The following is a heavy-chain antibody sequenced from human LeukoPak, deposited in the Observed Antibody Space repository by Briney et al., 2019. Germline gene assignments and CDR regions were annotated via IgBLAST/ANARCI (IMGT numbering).Heavy chain of an antibody. CDR1: GGSFSVPDYY. D-gene: IGHD3-10*01. J-gene: IGHJ4*02. V-gene: IGHV4-39*01. CDR3: ARYVVSGSGKYYFDY. CDR2: IYYSGST. Sequence: PSETLSLTCTVSGGSFSVPDYYWGWIRQPPGKGLEWIGTIYYSGSTFSNPTLKSRVSLFIDTSKNQFSLKLSSVTAADTAVYNCARYVVSGSGKYYFDYWGQGTLVTVSS.